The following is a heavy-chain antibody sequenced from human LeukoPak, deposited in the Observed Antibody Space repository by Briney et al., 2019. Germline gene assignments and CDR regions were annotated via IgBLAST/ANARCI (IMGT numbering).Heavy chain of an antibody. CDR1: GFTFSGSW. CDR2: IKEDGSRK. J-gene: IGHJ4*02. CDR3: GRDRAYNTFDY. V-gene: IGHV3-7*01. D-gene: IGHD1-1*01. Sequence: PGGSLRLSCAASGFTFSGSWMIWVRQAPGKGLEWVGNIKEDGSRKNYVDSVKGRFTISRDNANNLLYLQMSSLRVEDTAVYYCGRDRAYNTFDYWGQGILVTVSS.